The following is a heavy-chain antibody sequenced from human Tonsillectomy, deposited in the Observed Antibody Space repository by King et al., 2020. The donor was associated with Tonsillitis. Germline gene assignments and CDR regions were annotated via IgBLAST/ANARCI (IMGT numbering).Heavy chain of an antibody. CDR2: IYSGGTT. CDR1: GFTRSSNY. J-gene: IGHJ3*02. Sequence: VQLVESGGGLIQPGGSLRLSCAASGFTRSSNYMSWVRQAPGKGLEWVSVIYSGGTTDYADSVKGRFTISRDNSKNTVYLQMNNLRVEDTAVYYCAREKGFKDAFDMWGQGTMVTVSS. V-gene: IGHV3-53*01. CDR3: AREKGFKDAFDM.